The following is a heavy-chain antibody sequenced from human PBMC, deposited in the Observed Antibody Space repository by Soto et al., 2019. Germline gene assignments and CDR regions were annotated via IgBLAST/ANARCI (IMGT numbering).Heavy chain of an antibody. D-gene: IGHD3-9*01. Sequence: GGSLRLSCAASGFSFGSNSMAWVRQAPGKGLEWVSSISDSTRSIYYADSVKGRFTISRDNAKNSLYLQMNSLRAEDTAVYYCARGGTYYDILTGYLWGQGTLVTVSS. CDR2: ISDSTRSI. V-gene: IGHV3-21*01. J-gene: IGHJ4*02. CDR3: ARGGTYYDILTGYL. CDR1: GFSFGSNS.